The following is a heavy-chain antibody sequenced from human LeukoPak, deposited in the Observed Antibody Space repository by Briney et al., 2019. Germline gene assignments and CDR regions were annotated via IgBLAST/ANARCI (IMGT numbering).Heavy chain of an antibody. J-gene: IGHJ5*02. Sequence: SVKVSCKASGGTFSSYAISWVRQAPGHGLEWMGRIIPIFGTANYAQKFQGRVTITTDESTSTAYMELSSLRSEDTAVYYCARGELVAAAGAAWFDPWGQGTLVTVSS. CDR2: IIPIFGTA. D-gene: IGHD6-13*01. V-gene: IGHV1-69*05. CDR1: GGTFSSYA. CDR3: ARGELVAAAGAAWFDP.